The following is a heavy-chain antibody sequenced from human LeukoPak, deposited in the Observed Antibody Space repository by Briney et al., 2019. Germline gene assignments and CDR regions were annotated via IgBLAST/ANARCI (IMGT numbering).Heavy chain of an antibody. D-gene: IGHD4-17*01. CDR2: ISYDGSNK. J-gene: IGHJ6*03. Sequence: SGGSLRLSCAASGFTFSSYAMHWVRQAPGKGLEWVAVISYDGSNKYYADSVKGRFTISRDNAKNSLYLQMNSLRAEDTAVYYCARRSRIGDYNYYYYYYMDVWGKGTTVTVSS. CDR1: GFTFSSYA. CDR3: ARRSRIGDYNYYYYYYMDV. V-gene: IGHV3-30*04.